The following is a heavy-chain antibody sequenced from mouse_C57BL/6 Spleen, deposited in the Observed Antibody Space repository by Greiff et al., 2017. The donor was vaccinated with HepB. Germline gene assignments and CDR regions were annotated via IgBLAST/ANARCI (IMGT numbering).Heavy chain of an antibody. V-gene: IGHV1-81*01. CDR2: IYPRSGNT. Sequence: VKLQESGAELARPGASVKLSCKASGYTFTSYGISWVKQRTGQGLEWIGEIYPRSGNTYYNEKFKGKATLTADKSSSTAYMELRSLTSEDSAVYFCARGDYGSSYVGYFDVWGTGTTVTVSS. CDR1: GYTFTSYG. CDR3: ARGDYGSSYVGYFDV. D-gene: IGHD1-1*01. J-gene: IGHJ1*03.